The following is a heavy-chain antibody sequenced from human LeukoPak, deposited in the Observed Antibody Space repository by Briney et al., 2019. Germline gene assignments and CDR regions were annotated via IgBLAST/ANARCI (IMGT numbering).Heavy chain of an antibody. V-gene: IGHV4-59*08. CDR2: ISNGGST. CDR3: ARQLKGLLDS. Sequence: SETLSLTCSVSGGAVTDSKYWTWIRLPPGNRLEWIGYISNGGSTEYNPSIKNRVTISLDTSKNQFSLKLISVTAADRAIYYCARQLKGLLDSWGQGGLVGVSS. CDR1: GGAVTDSKY. J-gene: IGHJ4*02.